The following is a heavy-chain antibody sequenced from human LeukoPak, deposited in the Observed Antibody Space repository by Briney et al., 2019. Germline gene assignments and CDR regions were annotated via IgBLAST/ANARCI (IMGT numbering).Heavy chain of an antibody. V-gene: IGHV4-34*01. D-gene: IGHD3-10*01. CDR3: AGDFQYYYGSGSSYNWFDP. CDR1: GGSLSDYF. J-gene: IGHJ5*02. CDR2: ITHREST. Sequence: SETLSLTCTVYGGSLSDYFWSWIRQPPGKGLEWIGDITHRESTNYNPSLRSRVIISVDTSKNQFSLRVKSVTAADTAVYYCAGDFQYYYGSGSSYNWFDPWGQGTLVTVSS.